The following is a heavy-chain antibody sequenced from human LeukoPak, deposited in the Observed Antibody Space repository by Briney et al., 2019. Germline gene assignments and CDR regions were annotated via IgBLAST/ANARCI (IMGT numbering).Heavy chain of an antibody. D-gene: IGHD3-3*01. J-gene: IGHJ2*01. Sequence: SETLSLTCTVSGGSISSYYWSWIRQPPGKGLEWIGYIYYSGSTNYNPSLKSRVTISVDTSKNQFSLKLSSVTAADTAVYYCARGPYDFEGWYFDLWGRGTLVTVSS. V-gene: IGHV4-59*12. CDR3: ARGPYDFEGWYFDL. CDR1: GGSISSYY. CDR2: IYYSGST.